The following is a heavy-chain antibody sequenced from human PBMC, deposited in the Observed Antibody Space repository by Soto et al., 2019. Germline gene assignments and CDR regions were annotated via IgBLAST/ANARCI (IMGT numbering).Heavy chain of an antibody. J-gene: IGHJ5*02. CDR1: GGSISTYY. CDR3: AREQICNVVKCSNWFDP. CDR2: IYYSGNT. V-gene: IGHV4-59*12. D-gene: IGHD2-8*01. Sequence: ETLSLTCTVSGGSISTYYWNWIRQPPGRGLEWIGYIYYSGNTNYNPSLKSRVTLSLDKSKNQFSLKLTSVTAADTAVYFCAREQICNVVKCSNWFDPWGQGTLVTVSS.